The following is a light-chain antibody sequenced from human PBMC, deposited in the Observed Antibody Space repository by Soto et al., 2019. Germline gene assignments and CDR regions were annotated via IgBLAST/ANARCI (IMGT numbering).Light chain of an antibody. J-gene: IGKJ1*01. CDR3: QHYNSYSEA. V-gene: IGKV1-5*03. CDR1: QTISSW. CDR2: KAS. Sequence: DIQMAPSPSTLAGSVGERGTITCPASQTISSWLAWYQQKPGKAPKLLIYKASTLKSGFPSRFSGSGSGTEFTLTISSLQPDDFATYYCQHYNSYSEAFGQGTKVDIK.